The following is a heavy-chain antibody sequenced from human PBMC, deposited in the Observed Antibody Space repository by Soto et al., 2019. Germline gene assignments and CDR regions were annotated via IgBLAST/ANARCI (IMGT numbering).Heavy chain of an antibody. Sequence: SVKVSCKASGGTFSSYAISWVRQAPGQGLEWMGGIIPIFGTANYAQKFQGRVTITADESTSTAYMELSSLRSEDTAVYYCARAAPSRISSYGMDVWGQGTTVTVSS. CDR2: IIPIFGTA. V-gene: IGHV1-69*13. J-gene: IGHJ6*02. CDR3: ARAAPSRISSYGMDV. D-gene: IGHD6-6*01. CDR1: GGTFSSYA.